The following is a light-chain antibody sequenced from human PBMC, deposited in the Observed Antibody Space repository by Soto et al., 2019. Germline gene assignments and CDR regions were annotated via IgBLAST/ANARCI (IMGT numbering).Light chain of an antibody. Sequence: EIVLTQSPATLSLSPGERATLSCRASQSVSSYLAWYQQKPGQAHRLLIYDASNRATGIPARFSGSGSGTDFTLTISSLEPEDFAVYYCQQRSNWPPLTFGPGTKVDIK. V-gene: IGKV3-11*01. CDR3: QQRSNWPPLT. CDR2: DAS. CDR1: QSVSSY. J-gene: IGKJ3*01.